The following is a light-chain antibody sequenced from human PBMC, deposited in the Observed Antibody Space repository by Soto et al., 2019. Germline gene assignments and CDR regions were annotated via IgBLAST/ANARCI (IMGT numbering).Light chain of an antibody. CDR1: QSVGPF. J-gene: IGKJ4*01. V-gene: IGKV3-11*01. Sequence: EIVLTQSPATLSLSPGERATLSCRASQSVGPFLAWYQHKPGQAPRLLIYDASNRATGVPARFSGSGSGTDFTLTISSLEPEDFAVYYCEQRSNWPPALTFGGGTKVEIK. CDR3: EQRSNWPPALT. CDR2: DAS.